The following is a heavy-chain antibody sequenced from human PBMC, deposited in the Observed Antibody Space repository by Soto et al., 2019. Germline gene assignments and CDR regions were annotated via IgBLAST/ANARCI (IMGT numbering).Heavy chain of an antibody. CDR1: GFTFSNAW. CDR3: TTDPYYHGNPGQYYYGMDV. D-gene: IGHD3-10*01. CDR2: IKSKTDGGTT. V-gene: IGHV3-15*01. J-gene: IGHJ6*02. Sequence: GGSVRLSCAASGFTFSNAWMSWVRQAPGKGLEWVGRIKSKTDGGTTDYAAPVKGRFTISRDDSKNTLYLQMNSLKTEDTAVYYCTTDPYYHGNPGQYYYGMDVWGQGTSVTVSS.